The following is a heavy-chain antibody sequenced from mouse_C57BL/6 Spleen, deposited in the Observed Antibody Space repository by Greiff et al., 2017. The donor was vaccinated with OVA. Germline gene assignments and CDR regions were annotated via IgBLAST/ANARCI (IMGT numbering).Heavy chain of an antibody. J-gene: IGHJ2*01. CDR3: ARESYGNYGY. CDR1: GYTFTDYY. Sequence: EVQLQQSGPELVKPGASVKISCKASGYTFTDYYMNWVKQSHGKSLEWIGDINPNNGGTSYNQKFKGKATLTVDKSSSTAYMELRSLTSEDSAVYYCARESYGNYGYWGQGTTLTVSS. D-gene: IGHD2-1*01. CDR2: INPNNGGT. V-gene: IGHV1-26*01.